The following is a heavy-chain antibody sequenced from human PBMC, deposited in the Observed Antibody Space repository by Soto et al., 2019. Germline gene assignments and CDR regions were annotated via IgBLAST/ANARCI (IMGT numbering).Heavy chain of an antibody. CDR2: ISYDGSNR. CDR3: ARDYSSYGPFDY. CDR1: GFTFSNYG. J-gene: IGHJ4*02. D-gene: IGHD5-18*01. Sequence: GGSLRLSCAASGFTFSNYGMHWVRQAPGKGLEWVAVISYDGSNRHYADSVKGRFTISRDNSKNTLSLQTIRLRAEDTAVYYCARDYSSYGPFDYWGQGTLVTVS. V-gene: IGHV3-30*03.